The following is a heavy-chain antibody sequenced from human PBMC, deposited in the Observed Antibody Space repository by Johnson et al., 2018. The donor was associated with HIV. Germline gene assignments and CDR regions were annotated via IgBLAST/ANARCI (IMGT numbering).Heavy chain of an antibody. V-gene: IGHV3-30-3*01. CDR1: GFTFSSYA. Sequence: QVQLVESGGGVVQPGRSLRLSCAASGFTFSSYAMHWVRQAPGKGLEWVAVISYDGSNKYYADSVKGRFTVSRDNSKNTLYLQMTSLRTEDTAVYYCARGGWELNAGHAFDIWGQGTMVTVSS. CDR3: ARGGWELNAGHAFDI. J-gene: IGHJ3*02. CDR2: ISYDGSNK. D-gene: IGHD1-26*01.